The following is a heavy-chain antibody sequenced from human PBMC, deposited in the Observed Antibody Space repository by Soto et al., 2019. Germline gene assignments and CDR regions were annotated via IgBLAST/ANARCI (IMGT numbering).Heavy chain of an antibody. J-gene: IGHJ6*02. CDR1: GGSISSSYY. D-gene: IGHD3-3*01. V-gene: IGHV4-39*01. CDR2: IYYSGST. CDR3: ARVNYDFWSGYYRYYYYGMDV. Sequence: SETLSLTCTVSGGSISSSYYWGWIRQPPGKGLEWIGSIYYSGSTYYNPSLKSRVTISVDTSKNQFSLKLSSVTAADTAVYYCARVNYDFWSGYYRYYYYGMDVWGQGTTVTVSS.